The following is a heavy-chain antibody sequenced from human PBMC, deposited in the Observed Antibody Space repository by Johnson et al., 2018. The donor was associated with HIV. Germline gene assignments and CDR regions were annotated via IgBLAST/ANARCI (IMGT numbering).Heavy chain of an antibody. D-gene: IGHD1-26*01. V-gene: IGHV3-66*01. CDR2: MYGGGST. CDR1: GFTVTNKY. CDR3: ARGLWATTPGGAFDI. J-gene: IGHJ3*02. Sequence: VQLVESGGGLVQPGGSLRLSCAASGFTVTNKYMSWVRQAPGKGLEWVSVMYGGGSTSHADSVKGRFSLSRHNSNKMVYLQMNSLRPEDTAVYYCARGLWATTPGGAFDIWGQGTMVTVSS.